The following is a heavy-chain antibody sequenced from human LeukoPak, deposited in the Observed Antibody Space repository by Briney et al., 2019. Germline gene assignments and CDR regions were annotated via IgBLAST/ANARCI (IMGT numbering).Heavy chain of an antibody. D-gene: IGHD4-17*01. CDR2: IYYSGST. CDR3: ASVLMTTGRYDY. V-gene: IGHV4-39*01. Sequence: PSETLSLTCTVSGGSISSSSYYWGWIRQPPGKGLEWIGSIYYSGSTYYNPSLKSRVTISVDTSKNQFSLKLSSVTAADTAVYYCASVLMTTGRYDYWGQGTLVTVSS. CDR1: GGSISSSSYY. J-gene: IGHJ4*02.